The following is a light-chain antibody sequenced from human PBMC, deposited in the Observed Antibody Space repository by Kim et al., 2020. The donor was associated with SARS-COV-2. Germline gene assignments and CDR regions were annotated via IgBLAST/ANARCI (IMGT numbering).Light chain of an antibody. Sequence: SYELTQPPSVSVSPGQTASITCSGDKSGDKYACWYQQKPGQSPVLVIYQDSKRPSGIPERFSGSNSGNTATLTISGTQAMDEADYYCQAWDSSTLVVFGGGTQLTVL. CDR3: QAWDSSTLVV. V-gene: IGLV3-1*01. J-gene: IGLJ2*01. CDR2: QDS. CDR1: KSGDKY.